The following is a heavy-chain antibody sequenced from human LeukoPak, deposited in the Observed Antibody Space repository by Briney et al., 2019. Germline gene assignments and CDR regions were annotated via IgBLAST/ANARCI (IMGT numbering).Heavy chain of an antibody. CDR2: IYSGGST. CDR3: ARDSGYCSGGSCLGYSDS. J-gene: IGHJ5*01. D-gene: IGHD2-15*01. Sequence: PGGSLRLSCAASGFTVSSNHMSWVRQAPGKGLEWVSVIYSGGSTYCADSVKGRFTISRDNSKNTLYLQMNSLRAGDTAVYYCARDSGYCSGGSCLGYSDSWGQGTLVTVSS. CDR1: GFTVSSNH. V-gene: IGHV3-53*01.